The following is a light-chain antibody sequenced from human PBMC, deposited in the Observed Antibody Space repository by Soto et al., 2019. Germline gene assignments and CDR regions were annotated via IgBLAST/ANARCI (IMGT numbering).Light chain of an antibody. CDR1: RSLSSSY. CDR2: AAS. V-gene: IGKV3-20*01. CDR3: QQQGT. Sequence: EIVLTQSPGTLSLSPGERATLSCRASRSLSSSYVVWYQQKPGQAPRLLIYAASRRATVIPDRFSGSGSATEYTLNLRRLDAEYFAVYYCQQQGTVGQGTSLDIK. J-gene: IGKJ2*01.